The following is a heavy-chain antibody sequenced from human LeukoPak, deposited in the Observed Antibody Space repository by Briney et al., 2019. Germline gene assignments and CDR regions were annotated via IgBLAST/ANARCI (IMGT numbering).Heavy chain of an antibody. V-gene: IGHV3-23*01. Sequence: GGSLRLSCAASGFTFSSYAMRWVRQAPGKGLERVSSISGSGGSTYYADSVKGRFTISRDNSKNTLYLQMNNLRAEDTALYYCAKNQGQWLVPVDYWGQGTLVTVSS. J-gene: IGHJ4*02. CDR1: GFTFSSYA. D-gene: IGHD6-19*01. CDR3: AKNQGQWLVPVDY. CDR2: ISGSGGST.